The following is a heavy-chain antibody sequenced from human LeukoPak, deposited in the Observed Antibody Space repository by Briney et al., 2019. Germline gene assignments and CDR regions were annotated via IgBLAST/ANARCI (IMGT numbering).Heavy chain of an antibody. V-gene: IGHV1-2*02. D-gene: IGHD4-17*01. Sequence: ASVKVSCKASGYTFTSYDISWVRQAPGQGLEWMGWINPSSGGTSYPQKFQGRVTMTRDTSISTVYMEMISLRSDDTAIFYCARAPGRSVTAPVPDWGQGTLVTVSS. CDR2: INPSSGGT. CDR1: GYTFTSYD. J-gene: IGHJ4*02. CDR3: ARAPGRSVTAPVPD.